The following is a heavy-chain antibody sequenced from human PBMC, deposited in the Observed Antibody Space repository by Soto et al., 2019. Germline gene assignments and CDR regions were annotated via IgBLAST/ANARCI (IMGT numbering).Heavy chain of an antibody. V-gene: IGHV3-30-3*01. Sequence: QVQLVESGGGVVQPGRSLRLSCAACGFTFSNYAIHWVRQAPGKGLEWVAAISYDGSNKYYADSVKGRFTISRDNSKSTLYLQVNSLRADDTAVYYCARGTSSGWYYFDYWGQGTLVTVSS. CDR1: GFTFSNYA. CDR3: ARGTSSGWYYFDY. D-gene: IGHD6-19*01. J-gene: IGHJ4*02. CDR2: ISYDGSNK.